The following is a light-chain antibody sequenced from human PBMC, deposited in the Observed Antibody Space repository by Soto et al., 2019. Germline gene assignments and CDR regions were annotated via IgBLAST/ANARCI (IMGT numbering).Light chain of an antibody. J-gene: IGKJ5*01. V-gene: IGKV3-20*01. CDR2: GAS. CDR1: QSVSSSY. CDR3: QQYGSSPPIT. Sequence: EIVLTQSPGTLSLSPGERATLSCRASQSVSSSYLAWYQQKPGQAPRLLIYGASSRATGIPDRFNGRGSGTDFPLPISRREPEDFAVYSCQQYGSSPPITLGKGTRR.